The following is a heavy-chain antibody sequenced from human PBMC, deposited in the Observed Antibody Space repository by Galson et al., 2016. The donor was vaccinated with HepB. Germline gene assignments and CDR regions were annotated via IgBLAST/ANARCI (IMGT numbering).Heavy chain of an antibody. Sequence: SLRLSCAASGFTFSSYAMSWVRQAPGKGLEWVSAISGSGGSTYYADSVKGRFTISRDNSKNTLYLQMNSLRAEDTAVYYCAKEGGSRGWYSAGSSYYDSRGYQPDAFDIWGQGTMVTVSS. V-gene: IGHV3-23*01. D-gene: IGHD3-22*01. CDR3: AKEGGSRGWYSAGSSYYDSRGYQPDAFDI. CDR2: ISGSGGST. CDR1: GFTFSSYA. J-gene: IGHJ3*02.